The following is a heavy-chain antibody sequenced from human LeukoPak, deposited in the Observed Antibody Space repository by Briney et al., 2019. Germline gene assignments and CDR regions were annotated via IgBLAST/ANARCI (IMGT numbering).Heavy chain of an antibody. J-gene: IGHJ4*02. Sequence: GWSLRLSCVASGFTFSNYWMHWVRQAPGKGLVWLSRITSDGTATTYADSVKGRFTISRDNAKNTLYLQMNSLRVEDTALYYCARGYNYANDFDSWGQGTLVSVSS. D-gene: IGHD5-24*01. CDR3: ARGYNYANDFDS. V-gene: IGHV3-74*01. CDR1: GFTFSNYW. CDR2: ITSDGTAT.